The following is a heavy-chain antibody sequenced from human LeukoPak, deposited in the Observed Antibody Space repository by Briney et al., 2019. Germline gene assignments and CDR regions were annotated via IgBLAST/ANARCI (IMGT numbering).Heavy chain of an antibody. CDR2: INPSGGST. J-gene: IGHJ4*02. CDR1: GYTFTSYY. V-gene: IGHV1-46*01. D-gene: IGHD3-10*01. Sequence: ASVKVSCKASGYTFTSYYMHWVRQAPGQGLEWMGIINPSGGSTSYAQKFQGRVTMTRDTSTSTGYMELSSLRSEDTAVYYCARAMGHGSGSYYDYFDYWGQGTLVTVSS. CDR3: ARAMGHGSGSYYDYFDY.